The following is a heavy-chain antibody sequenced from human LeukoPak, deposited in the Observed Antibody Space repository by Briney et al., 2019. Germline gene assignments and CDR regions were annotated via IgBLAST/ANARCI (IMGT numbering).Heavy chain of an antibody. V-gene: IGHV4-34*01. Sequence: SETLSLTCAVYGGSFSGYYWSWIRQPPGKGLEWIGEINHSGSTNYNPSLKSRVTISVDTSKNQFSLKLSSVTAADTAVYYCARGPPTYYDFWSGSQMGYFDYWGQGTLVTVSS. CDR3: ARGPPTYYDFWSGSQMGYFDY. CDR2: INHSGST. CDR1: GGSFSGYY. J-gene: IGHJ4*02. D-gene: IGHD3-3*01.